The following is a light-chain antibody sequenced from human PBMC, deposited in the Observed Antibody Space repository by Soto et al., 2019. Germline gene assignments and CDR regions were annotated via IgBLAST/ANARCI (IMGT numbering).Light chain of an antibody. CDR3: QSYDRSLSGYV. CDR1: SSNILSAYG. J-gene: IGLJ1*01. Sequence: QSVLTQPPSVSGAPGQRVTISCTATSSNILSAYGVHWYRQVPGTAPKLLIFGNSNRPSGVPDRFSGSNSGTSASLAITVLQTEDEADYYCQSYDRSLSGYVFGTGTKLTVL. CDR2: GNS. V-gene: IGLV1-40*01.